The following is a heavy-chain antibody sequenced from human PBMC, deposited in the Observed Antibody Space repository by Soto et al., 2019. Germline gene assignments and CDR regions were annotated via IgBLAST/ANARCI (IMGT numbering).Heavy chain of an antibody. D-gene: IGHD3-22*01. V-gene: IGHV5-10-1*01. CDR3: ARPLGGDSSGYYSSYYAMDV. J-gene: IGHJ6*01. CDR1: GSTLTTFW. CDR2: INLIDSYI. Sequence: GESLKISCQASGSTLTTFWIGWVRQMPGKGLEWVGRINLIDSYINYNPSFHGHFTLAFDRSSNTAYLQWRSLKASDSAIYYCARPLGGDSSGYYSSYYAMDVWGQGTTVTVSS.